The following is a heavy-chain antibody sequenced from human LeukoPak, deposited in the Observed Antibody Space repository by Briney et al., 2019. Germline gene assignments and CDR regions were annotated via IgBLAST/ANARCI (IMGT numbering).Heavy chain of an antibody. D-gene: IGHD2-2*01. CDR1: GFTFSSYS. Sequence: GGSLRLSCAASGFTFSSYSMNWVRQAPGKGLEWVSYISSSSSTIYYADSVKGRFTISRDNAKNSLYLQMNSLRAEDTAVYYCARSVVVPAAPYYYYMDVWGKGTTVTVSS. J-gene: IGHJ6*03. V-gene: IGHV3-48*01. CDR2: ISSSSSTI. CDR3: ARSVVVPAAPYYYYMDV.